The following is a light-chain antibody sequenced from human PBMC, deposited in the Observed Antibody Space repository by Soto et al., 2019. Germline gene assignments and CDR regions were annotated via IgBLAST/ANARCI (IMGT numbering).Light chain of an antibody. J-gene: IGLJ2*01. CDR2: LNSDGSH. Sequence: QSVLTQSPSASASLGASVKLTCTLSSGRSNYAIAWHQQQPEKGPRYLMKLNSDGSHSKWDGIPDRVSGSSSGAERYLTISSLQCEDEADYYFQTWGTAIQDVVFGGWTKLTFL. V-gene: IGLV4-69*01. CDR3: QTWGTAIQDVV. CDR1: SGRSNYA.